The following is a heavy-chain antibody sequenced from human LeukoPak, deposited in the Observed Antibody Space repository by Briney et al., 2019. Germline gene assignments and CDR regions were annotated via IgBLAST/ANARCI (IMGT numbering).Heavy chain of an antibody. CDR2: ISAYNGNT. CDR1: GYTFTSYG. J-gene: IGHJ3*02. CDR3: ARERQPLRFDPDAFDI. D-gene: IGHD3-3*01. Sequence: GASVKVSCKASGYTFTSYGISWVRQAPGQGLEWMGWISAYNGNTNYAQKLQGRVTMTTDTSTSTAYMELRSLRSDDTAVYYCARERQPLRFDPDAFDIWGQGTMVTVSS. V-gene: IGHV1-18*01.